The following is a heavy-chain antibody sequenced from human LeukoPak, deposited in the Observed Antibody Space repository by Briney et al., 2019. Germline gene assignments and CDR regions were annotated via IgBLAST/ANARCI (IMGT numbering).Heavy chain of an antibody. CDR2: ISGGGSA. Sequence: GGPLRLSCAASGLTFSSYAMSWVRQAPGKWPEWVSAISGGGSAYYAYSVKGRFIISRDNSKNTAYLQLNSLRAEDTAVYFCARGTLIVGYFDYWGQGTLVTVSS. CDR3: ARGTLIVGYFDY. D-gene: IGHD3-22*01. J-gene: IGHJ4*02. V-gene: IGHV3-23*01. CDR1: GLTFSSYA.